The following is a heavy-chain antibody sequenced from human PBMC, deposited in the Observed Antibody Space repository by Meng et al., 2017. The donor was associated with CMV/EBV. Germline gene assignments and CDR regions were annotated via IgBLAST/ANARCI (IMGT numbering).Heavy chain of an antibody. D-gene: IGHD5-18*01. Sequence: GESLKISCAASGFTFSSYGMHWVRQAPGKGLEWVAFIRYDGSNKYYADSVKGRFTISRGNSKNTLYLQMNSLRAEDTAVYYCAKEAAMVTGDYYYYYYGMDVWGQGTTVTVSS. CDR1: GFTFSSYG. J-gene: IGHJ6*02. CDR3: AKEAAMVTGDYYYYYYGMDV. V-gene: IGHV3-30*02. CDR2: IRYDGSNK.